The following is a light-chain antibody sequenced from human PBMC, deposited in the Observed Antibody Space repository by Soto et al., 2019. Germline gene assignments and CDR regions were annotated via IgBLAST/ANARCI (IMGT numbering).Light chain of an antibody. Sequence: ENVLTQSPGTLSLSPGERATLSCVASHSITKDYLAWYQQKPGQAPRLLIYGASYRATAIPDRFRGGGSGTDFTLTISRLEPEDFAVYYCQQYGSSPRTFGQGTRLEIK. J-gene: IGKJ2*02. V-gene: IGKV3-20*01. CDR2: GAS. CDR1: HSITKDY. CDR3: QQYGSSPRT.